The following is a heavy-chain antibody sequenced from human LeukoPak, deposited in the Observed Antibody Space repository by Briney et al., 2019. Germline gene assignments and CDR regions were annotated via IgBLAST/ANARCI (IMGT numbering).Heavy chain of an antibody. CDR2: IYYSGST. V-gene: IGHV4-61*01. J-gene: IGHJ4*02. D-gene: IGHD3-10*01. CDR3: ARAGYYYGSGSYLY. CDR1: GGSVSSGSYY. Sequence: PSETLSLTCTVSGGSVSSGSYYWSWIRQPPGKRLEWIGYIYYSGSTNYNPSLKSRVTISVDTSKNQFSLKLSSVTAADTAVYYCARAGYYYGSGSYLYWGQGTLVTVSS.